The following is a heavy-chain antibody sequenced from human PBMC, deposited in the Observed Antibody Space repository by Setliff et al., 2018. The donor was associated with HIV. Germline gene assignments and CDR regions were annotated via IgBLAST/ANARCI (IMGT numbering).Heavy chain of an antibody. J-gene: IGHJ4*02. CDR1: GYTFTNYA. CDR3: ARGPPSQVDY. CDR2: INTDTGNP. Sequence: GASVKVSCKASGYTFTNYAINWVRQAPGQGLEWMGWINTDTGNPTYAQGFTGRFVFSLDTSVNTAYLQISSLKTEDSAVYYCARGPPSQVDYWGQGTLVTV. V-gene: IGHV7-4-1*02.